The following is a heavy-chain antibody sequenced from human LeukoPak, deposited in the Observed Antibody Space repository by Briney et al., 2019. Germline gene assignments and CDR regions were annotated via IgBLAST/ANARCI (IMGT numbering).Heavy chain of an antibody. D-gene: IGHD5-24*01. CDR1: GGSISSYY. J-gene: IGHJ6*02. CDR2: IYYSGST. Sequence: SETLSLTCTVSGGSISSYYWSWIRQPPGKGLEWIGYIYYSGSTNYNPSLKSRVTISVDTSKNQFSLKLSSVTAADTAVYYCARLMAGSPYYYYGMDVWGQGTTVTVSS. CDR3: ARLMAGSPYYYYGMDV. V-gene: IGHV4-59*08.